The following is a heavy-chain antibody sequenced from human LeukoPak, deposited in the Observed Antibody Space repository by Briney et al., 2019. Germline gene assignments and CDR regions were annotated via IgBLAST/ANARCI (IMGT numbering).Heavy chain of an antibody. CDR1: GGSISSYY. V-gene: IGHV4-4*07. J-gene: IGHJ5*02. D-gene: IGHD3-9*01. Sequence: SETLSLTCTVSGGSISSYYWSWIRQPAGKGQEWIGRIYTSGSTNYNPSLKSGVTMSVDTSKNQFSLKLSSVTAADTAVYYCARDGRGRYFDWLPGDGTWFDPWGQGTLVTVSS. CDR2: IYTSGST. CDR3: ARDGRGRYFDWLPGDGTWFDP.